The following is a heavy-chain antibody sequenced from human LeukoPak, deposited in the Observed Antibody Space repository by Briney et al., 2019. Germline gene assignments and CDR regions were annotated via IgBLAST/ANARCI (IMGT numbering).Heavy chain of an antibody. J-gene: IGHJ4*02. CDR1: GFTFSSYS. D-gene: IGHD4-17*01. CDR3: AKRGPVTTYLTFDY. V-gene: IGHV3-30*02. Sequence: GGSLRLSCAASGFTFSSYSMNWVRQAPGKGLEWVAFIRYDGSNKYYADSVKGRFTISRDNSKNTLYLQMNSLRAEDTAVYYCAKRGPVTTYLTFDYWGQGTLVTVSS. CDR2: IRYDGSNK.